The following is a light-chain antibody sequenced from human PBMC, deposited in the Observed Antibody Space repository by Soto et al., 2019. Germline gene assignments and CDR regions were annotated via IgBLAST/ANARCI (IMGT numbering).Light chain of an antibody. CDR1: QSISSW. Sequence: PSTLSASVGDRVTITCRASQSISSWLAWYQQKPGKAPKLLIYDASSLESGVPSRFSGSGSGTEFTLTISSLQPDDFATYYCQQYNSYSWTFGQGTKV. J-gene: IGKJ1*01. V-gene: IGKV1-5*01. CDR2: DAS. CDR3: QQYNSYSWT.